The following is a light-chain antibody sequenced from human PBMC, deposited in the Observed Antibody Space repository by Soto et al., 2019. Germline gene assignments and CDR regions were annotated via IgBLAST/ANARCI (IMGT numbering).Light chain of an antibody. V-gene: IGLV2-14*01. CDR2: EVS. J-gene: IGLJ1*01. CDR1: SSDVGGYNY. CDR3: SSYTSTSPLV. Sequence: QSALTQPASVSGSPGQSITISCTGTSSDVGGYNYVSWYQQHPGKAPKLMIYEVSNRPSGVSNRFSGSKSGNTASLTISGLQAEDEADSYCSSYTSTSPLVFGTGTKLTVL.